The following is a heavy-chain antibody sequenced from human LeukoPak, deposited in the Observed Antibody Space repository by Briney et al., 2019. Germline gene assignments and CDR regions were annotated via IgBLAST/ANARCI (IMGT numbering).Heavy chain of an antibody. J-gene: IGHJ4*02. Sequence: GGSLRLSCAVSGFTLNSYWIHWVRQVPGKGLVWVSRINSDGSVTDYADSVKGRFTISRDNGKKTLYLHMDSLRAEDTAVYYCVRPSESWLGQGLWGQGTLVTVSS. CDR1: GFTLNSYW. D-gene: IGHD6-25*01. CDR3: VRPSESWLGQGL. CDR2: INSDGSVT. V-gene: IGHV3-74*01.